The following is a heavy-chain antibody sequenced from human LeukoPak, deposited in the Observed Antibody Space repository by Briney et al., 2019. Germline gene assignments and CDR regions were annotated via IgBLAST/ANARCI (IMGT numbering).Heavy chain of an antibody. CDR1: GGSFSGYY. CDR3: AIIRVVLAAFDY. V-gene: IGHV4-34*01. CDR2: INHSGST. D-gene: IGHD2-2*01. J-gene: IGHJ4*02. Sequence: SETLSLTCAVYGGSFSGYYWSWIRQPPGKGLVWIGEINHSGSTSYNPSLKSRVTISVDTSKNQFSLKLSSVTASDTAVYYCAIIRVVLAAFDYWGQGTLVTVSS.